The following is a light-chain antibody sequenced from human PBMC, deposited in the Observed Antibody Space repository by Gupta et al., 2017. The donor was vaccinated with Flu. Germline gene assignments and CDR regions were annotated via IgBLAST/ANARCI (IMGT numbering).Light chain of an antibody. CDR1: GGDIGGDKD. CDR2: EVI. V-gene: IGLV2-14*01. CDR3: SSETCAATRWV. J-gene: IGLJ3*02. Sequence: WTGTGGDIGGDKDVPWYQQNSGEAPILVVYEVIDRPSGVSDRFSGSKSASTASLTITRVQAEDEATYHWSSETCAATRWVFGGGTTVTVL.